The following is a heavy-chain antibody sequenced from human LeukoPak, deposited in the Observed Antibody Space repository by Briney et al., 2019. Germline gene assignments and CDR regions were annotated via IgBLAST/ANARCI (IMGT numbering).Heavy chain of an antibody. CDR1: GASIRNHY. CDR2: MSASGST. Sequence: PSETLSLTCTVSGASIRNHYWSWIRQPAGRGLEWIGRMSASGSTNYSPSLKSRVTMSVDTSRSQFSLRLNSVTAADTAVYYCARVYYYDSSGYYWFDPWGQGTLVTVSS. V-gene: IGHV4-4*07. CDR3: ARVYYYDSSGYYWFDP. D-gene: IGHD3-22*01. J-gene: IGHJ5*02.